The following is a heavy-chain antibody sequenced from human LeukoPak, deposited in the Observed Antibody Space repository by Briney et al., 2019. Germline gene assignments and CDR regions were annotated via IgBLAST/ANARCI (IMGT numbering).Heavy chain of an antibody. D-gene: IGHD2-2*02. CDR1: GFTFSSYG. Sequence: GGSLRLSCAASGFTFSSYGMHWVRQAPGKGLEWVAVILSDGSKEFYTDSVKGRFTISRDNSKNTLYLQMNSLRAEDTAVYYCAKSVASAVIVVVPAAIGYWGQGTLVTVSS. CDR2: ILSDGSKE. CDR3: AKSVASAVIVVVPAAIGY. J-gene: IGHJ4*02. V-gene: IGHV3-30*02.